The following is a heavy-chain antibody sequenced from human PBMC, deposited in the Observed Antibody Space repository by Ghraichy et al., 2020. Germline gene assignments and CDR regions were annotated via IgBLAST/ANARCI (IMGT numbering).Heavy chain of an antibody. CDR2: IYYSGST. CDR3: ASSITMIVVVIGAFDI. CDR1: GGSISSSSYY. D-gene: IGHD3-22*01. Sequence: SETLSLTCTVSGGSISSSSYYWGWIRQPPGKGLEWIGSIYYSGSTYYNPSLKSRVTISVDTSKNQFSLKLSSVTAADTAVYYCASSITMIVVVIGAFDIWGQGTMVTVYS. J-gene: IGHJ3*02. V-gene: IGHV4-39*01.